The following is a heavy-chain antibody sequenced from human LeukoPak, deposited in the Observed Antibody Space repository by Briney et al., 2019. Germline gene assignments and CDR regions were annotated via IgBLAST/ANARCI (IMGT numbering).Heavy chain of an antibody. D-gene: IGHD1-26*01. CDR3: ARGLVISEIGRPDY. CDR1: GFTFSDYY. J-gene: IGHJ4*02. Sequence: GALRLSCAASGFTFSDYYMSWIRQAPGKGLEWVSYISSSGSTIYYADSVKGRFTTSRDNAKNSLYLQMNSLRAEDTAVYYCARGLVISEIGRPDYWGQGTLVTVSS. CDR2: ISSSGSTI. V-gene: IGHV3-11*01.